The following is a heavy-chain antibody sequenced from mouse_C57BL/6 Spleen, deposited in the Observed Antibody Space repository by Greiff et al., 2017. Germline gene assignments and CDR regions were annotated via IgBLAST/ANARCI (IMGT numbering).Heavy chain of an antibody. V-gene: IGHV3-6*01. CDR3: ARVLTTVVAKGWYFDV. D-gene: IGHD1-1*01. CDR2: ISYDGSN. CDR1: GYSITSGYY. Sequence: EVKLMESGPGLVKPSQSLSLTCSVTGYSITSGYYWNWIRQFPGNKLEWMGYISYDGSNNYNPSLKNRISITRDTSKNQFFLKLNSVTTEDTATYYCARVLTTVVAKGWYFDVWGTGTTVTVSS. J-gene: IGHJ1*03.